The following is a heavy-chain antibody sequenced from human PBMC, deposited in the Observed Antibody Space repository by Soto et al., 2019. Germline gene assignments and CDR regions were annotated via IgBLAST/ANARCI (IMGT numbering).Heavy chain of an antibody. D-gene: IGHD3-10*01. J-gene: IGHJ5*02. V-gene: IGHV4-31*03. CDR1: GGSISSGGYY. CDR2: IYYSGST. Sequence: PSETLSLTCTVSGGSISSGGYYWSWIRQHPGKGLEWIGYIYYSGSTYYNPSLKSRVTISVDTSKNQFSLKLSSVTAADTAVYFFARDRKVRGVQTINWFDPWGQGTLVTVSS. CDR3: ARDRKVRGVQTINWFDP.